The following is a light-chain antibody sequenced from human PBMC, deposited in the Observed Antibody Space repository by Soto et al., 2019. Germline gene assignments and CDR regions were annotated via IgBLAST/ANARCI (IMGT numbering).Light chain of an antibody. CDR1: QSVSSN. V-gene: IGKV3-11*01. J-gene: IGKJ4*01. CDR3: QQRNYPLT. CDR2: DAS. Sequence: EIVMTQSPATLSVSPGERATPSCRASQSVSSNLAWYQQKPGQAPRLLIYDASNRATGIPARFSGSGSGTDFTLSISTLEPEDFAVYYCQQRNYPLTFGGGTKVDIK.